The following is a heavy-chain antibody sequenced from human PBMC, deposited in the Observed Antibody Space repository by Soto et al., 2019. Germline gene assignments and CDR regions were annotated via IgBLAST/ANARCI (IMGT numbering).Heavy chain of an antibody. Sequence: GGSLRLSCAASGFTFSSYAMSWVRQAPGKGREWVSAISGSGGSTYYADSVKGRFTISRDNSKNTLYLQMNSLRAEDTAVYYCAKLFYYDSSGYYLAPDAFDIWGQGTMVTVSS. J-gene: IGHJ3*02. V-gene: IGHV3-23*01. CDR3: AKLFYYDSSGYYLAPDAFDI. D-gene: IGHD3-22*01. CDR2: ISGSGGST. CDR1: GFTFSSYA.